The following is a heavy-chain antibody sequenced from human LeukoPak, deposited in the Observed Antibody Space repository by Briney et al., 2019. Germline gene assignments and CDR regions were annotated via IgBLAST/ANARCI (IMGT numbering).Heavy chain of an antibody. D-gene: IGHD5-18*01. CDR3: ARDPIGRWGTAMVNPSY. CDR1: GGSISSGDYY. V-gene: IGHV4-30-4*08. CDR2: IYYSGST. J-gene: IGHJ4*02. Sequence: SETLSLTCTVSGGSISSGDYYWSWIRQPPGKGLEWIGYIYYSGSTYYNPSLKSRVTISVDTSKNQFSLKLSSVTAADTAVYYCARDPIGRWGTAMVNPSYWGQGTLVTVSS.